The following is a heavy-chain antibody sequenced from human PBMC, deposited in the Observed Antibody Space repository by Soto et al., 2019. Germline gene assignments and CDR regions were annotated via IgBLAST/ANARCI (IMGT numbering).Heavy chain of an antibody. D-gene: IGHD3-3*01. V-gene: IGHV1-69*06. CDR2: IIPIFGTA. CDR1: GGTFSSYA. Sequence: QVQLVQSGAEVKKPGSSVKVSCKASGGTFSSYAISWVRQAPGQGLEWMGGIIPIFGTANYAQKFQGRVTITADKSTSTAYMELSSLRSEDMAVYYCATSKSITIFGVGRNFDYWGQGTLVTVSS. J-gene: IGHJ4*02. CDR3: ATSKSITIFGVGRNFDY.